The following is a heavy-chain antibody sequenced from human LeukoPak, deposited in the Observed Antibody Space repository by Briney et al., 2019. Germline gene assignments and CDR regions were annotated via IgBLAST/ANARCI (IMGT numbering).Heavy chain of an antibody. CDR1: GGSFSGYY. Sequence: SETLSLTCAVYGGSFSGYYWSWIRQPPGKGLEWIGEINHSGSTNYNPSLKSRVTISVDTSKNRFSLKLSSVTAADTAVYYCARASSWYVSYYGMDVWGKGTTVTVSS. D-gene: IGHD6-13*01. V-gene: IGHV4-34*01. J-gene: IGHJ6*04. CDR2: INHSGST. CDR3: ARASSWYVSYYGMDV.